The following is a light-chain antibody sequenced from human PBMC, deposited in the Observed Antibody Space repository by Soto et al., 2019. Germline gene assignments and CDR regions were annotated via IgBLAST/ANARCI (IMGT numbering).Light chain of an antibody. CDR3: QQYNSSPT. Sequence: DIQMTQSPSTLSASVGDRVTITCRASQSISSWLAWYQQKPGKAPKLLIYDASSLESGVPSSFSGSGSGTEFTLTISSLQPDDFATYYCQQYNSSPTFGQGTRLEIK. CDR2: DAS. V-gene: IGKV1-5*01. J-gene: IGKJ5*01. CDR1: QSISSW.